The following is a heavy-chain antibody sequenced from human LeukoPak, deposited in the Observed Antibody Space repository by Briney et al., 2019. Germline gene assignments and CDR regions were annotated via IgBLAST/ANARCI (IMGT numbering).Heavy chain of an antibody. Sequence: QPGRSLRLSCAASGFTFSSSGMHWVRQAPCKGLAWVAFIGHEGSNKYYADSVKGRFTISRDDSKNALYLQMNSLRAEDTAVYYCAREGRVTTTRAFDIWGQGTMVTVSS. CDR3: AREGRVTTTRAFDI. V-gene: IGHV3-30*02. CDR1: GFTFSSSG. CDR2: IGHEGSNK. J-gene: IGHJ3*02. D-gene: IGHD4-17*01.